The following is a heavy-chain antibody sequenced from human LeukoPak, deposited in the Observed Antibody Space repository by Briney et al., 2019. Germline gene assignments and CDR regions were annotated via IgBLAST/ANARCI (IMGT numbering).Heavy chain of an antibody. CDR3: AIEAGTGDF. CDR2: IMQDGSET. D-gene: IGHD6-19*01. V-gene: IGHV3-7*01. CDR1: GFTFSNYR. J-gene: IGHJ4*02. Sequence: GGSLRLSCVVSGFTFSNYRMSWVRQAPGKGLEWVANIMQDGSETYYVDSVRGRFTVSRDNAKNSLHLQMNSLRAEDTAVYYCAIEAGTGDFWGQGTLVTVSS.